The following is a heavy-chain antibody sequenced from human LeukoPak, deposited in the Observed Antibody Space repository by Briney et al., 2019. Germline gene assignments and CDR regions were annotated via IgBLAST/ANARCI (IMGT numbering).Heavy chain of an antibody. Sequence: GGSLRLSCAASGFTFSDYYMSWIRQAPGKGLEWVSYISSSGSTIYYANSVKGRFTISRNNSKNTLYLQMNSLRVEDTAVYYCAKGERWYIDYWGQGTLVTVSS. V-gene: IGHV3-11*04. CDR2: ISSSGSTI. J-gene: IGHJ4*02. D-gene: IGHD4-23*01. CDR3: AKGERWYIDY. CDR1: GFTFSDYY.